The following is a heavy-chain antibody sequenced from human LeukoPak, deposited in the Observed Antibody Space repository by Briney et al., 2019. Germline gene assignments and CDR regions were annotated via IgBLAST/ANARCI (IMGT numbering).Heavy chain of an antibody. V-gene: IGHV4-31*03. CDR2: IYYSGST. CDR3: AREELQSGQFDY. CDR1: GGSISSGGYY. Sequence: SQTLSLTCTVSGGSISSGGYYWSWIRQHPGKGLEWIGYIYYSGSTYYNPSLKSRVTISVDTSKNQFSLKLSSVTAADMAVYYCAREELQSGQFDYWGQGTLVTVSS. J-gene: IGHJ4*02. D-gene: IGHD1-7*01.